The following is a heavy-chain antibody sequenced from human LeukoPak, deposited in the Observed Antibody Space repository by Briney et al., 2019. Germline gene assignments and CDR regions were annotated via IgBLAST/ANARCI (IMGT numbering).Heavy chain of an antibody. CDR3: AKETLGYCTNGVCYSAYYYGMDV. Sequence: PGGSLRLSCAASGFTFNNYAMNWVRQAPGKGLEWVSVISGSGGSTYYADSVKGRFTISRDNSKNTLYLQMNSLRAEDTAVYYCAKETLGYCTNGVCYSAYYYGMDVWGQGTTVTVSS. V-gene: IGHV3-23*01. CDR1: GFTFNNYA. J-gene: IGHJ6*02. CDR2: ISGSGGST. D-gene: IGHD2-8*01.